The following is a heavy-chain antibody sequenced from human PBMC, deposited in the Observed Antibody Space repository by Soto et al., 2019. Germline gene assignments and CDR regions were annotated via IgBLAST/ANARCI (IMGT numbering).Heavy chain of an antibody. CDR2: IYPGDSYT. CDR1: GYSFTNYW. D-gene: IGHD4-17*01. CDR3: GRHPYGDYDVMGV. J-gene: IGHJ6*02. Sequence: GESLKISCKGSGYSFTNYWIGWVRQMPCKFLEWMWIIYPGDSYTRYIPPFQPQVTISADWSISTAYLHWSSLRASDTAMYYCGRHPYGDYDVMGVWGQGTAVTVSS. V-gene: IGHV5-51*01.